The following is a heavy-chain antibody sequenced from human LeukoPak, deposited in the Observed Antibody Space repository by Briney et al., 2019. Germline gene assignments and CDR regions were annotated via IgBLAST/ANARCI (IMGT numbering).Heavy chain of an antibody. Sequence: SETLSLTCTVSGGSISSYYWSWIRQPPGKGLEWIGYIYYSGNTNYNPSLKSRVTISVDTSKNQFSLKLSSVTAADTAVYYCARQGITMVRAPFDYWGQGTLVTVSS. CDR2: IYYSGNT. D-gene: IGHD3-10*01. J-gene: IGHJ4*02. CDR3: ARQGITMVRAPFDY. CDR1: GGSISSYY. V-gene: IGHV4-59*08.